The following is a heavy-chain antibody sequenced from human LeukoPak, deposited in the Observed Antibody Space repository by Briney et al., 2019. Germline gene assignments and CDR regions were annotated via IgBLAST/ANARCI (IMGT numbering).Heavy chain of an antibody. Sequence: PSETLSLTCTVSGYSISSGYYWGWIRQPPGKGLEWIGSIYHSGSTYYNPSLKSRVTISVDTSKNQFSLKLSSVTAADTAVYYCARQLSEGLYYYYYYMDVWGKGTTVTISS. V-gene: IGHV4-38-2*02. CDR2: IYHSGST. J-gene: IGHJ6*03. CDR1: GYSISSGYY. CDR3: ARQLSEGLYYYYYYMDV.